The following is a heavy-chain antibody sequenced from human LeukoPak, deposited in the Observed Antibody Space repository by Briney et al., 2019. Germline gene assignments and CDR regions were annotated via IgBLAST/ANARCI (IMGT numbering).Heavy chain of an antibody. CDR2: ISAYNGNT. Sequence: ASVKVSCKASGYTFTSYGISWVRQAPGQGLEWMGWISAYNGNTNYAQKLQGRVTMTTDTSTSTAYMELRSLRSDDTAVYYCEREAAAAGTNWFDPWGQGTLVTVSS. CDR3: EREAAAAGTNWFDP. CDR1: GYTFTSYG. V-gene: IGHV1-18*01. D-gene: IGHD6-13*01. J-gene: IGHJ5*02.